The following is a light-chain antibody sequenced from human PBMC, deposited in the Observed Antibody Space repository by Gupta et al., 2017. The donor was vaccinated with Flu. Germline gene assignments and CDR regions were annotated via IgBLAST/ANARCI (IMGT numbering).Light chain of an antibody. CDR2: AAS. J-gene: IGKJ4*01. V-gene: IGKV1-39*01. CDR3: QQSYNNPLN. CDR1: QSISSH. Sequence: DIQMTQSPSSLSASVGDRATITCRASQSISSHLTWYQQKPGIAPKLLIYAASSLQSGVPSRFSGSGSGTDFTLTISSLQPEDFATYYCQQSYNNPLNFGGGTKVEIK.